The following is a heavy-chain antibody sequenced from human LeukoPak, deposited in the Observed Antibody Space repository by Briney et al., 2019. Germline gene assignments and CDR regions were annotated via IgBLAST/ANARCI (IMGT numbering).Heavy chain of an antibody. V-gene: IGHV3-30-3*01. J-gene: IGHJ4*02. CDR2: ISYDGSNK. CDR1: GFTFSSYA. CDR3: ASFSRGTRPGDY. D-gene: IGHD6-6*01. Sequence: GGSLRLSCAASGFTFSSYAMHWVRQAPGKGLEWVAVISYDGSNKYYADSVKGRFTISRDNSKNTLYLQMNSLRAEGTAVYYCASFSRGTRPGDYWGQGTLVTVSS.